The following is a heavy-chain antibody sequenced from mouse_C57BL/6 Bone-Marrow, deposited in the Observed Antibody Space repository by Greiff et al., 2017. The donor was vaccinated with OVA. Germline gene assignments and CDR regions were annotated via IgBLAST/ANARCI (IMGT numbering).Heavy chain of an antibody. CDR3: ARGSYYYGSSYVAY. CDR2: IYPGDGDT. V-gene: IGHV1-82*01. CDR1: GYAFSSSW. J-gene: IGHJ3*01. D-gene: IGHD1-1*01. Sequence: VQLVESGPELVKPGASVKISCKASGYAFSSSWMNWVKQRPGKGLEWIGRIYPGDGDTNYNGKFKGKATLTADKSSSTAYMQLSSLTSEDSAVYFCARGSYYYGSSYVAYWGQGTLVTVSA.